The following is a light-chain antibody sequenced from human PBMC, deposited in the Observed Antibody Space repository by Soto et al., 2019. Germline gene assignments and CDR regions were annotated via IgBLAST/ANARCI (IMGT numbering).Light chain of an antibody. V-gene: IGKV1-5*03. J-gene: IGKJ1*01. CDR1: QSITTW. CDR3: QQYDNESWT. Sequence: DIQMTQSPSTLSASVGDRVIITCRASQSITTWLAWYQQKPGKAPNLLIYNASTLKSGVPSRFSGSGSGTEFTLTISSLQPDDFATYYCQQYDNESWTFGQGTNVEIK. CDR2: NAS.